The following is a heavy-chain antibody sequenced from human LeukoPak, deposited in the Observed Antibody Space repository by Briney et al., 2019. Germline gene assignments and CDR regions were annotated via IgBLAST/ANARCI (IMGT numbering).Heavy chain of an antibody. J-gene: IGHJ4*02. CDR2: ISYDGSNK. V-gene: IGHV3-30-3*01. Sequence: PGGSLRLSCAASGFTFSSYAMHWVRQAPGKGLEWVAVISYDGSNKYYADSVKGRFTISRDNSKNTLYLQMNSLRAEDTAVYYCARPYYDSSGYYHFWGQGTLVTVSS. CDR1: GFTFSSYA. D-gene: IGHD3-22*01. CDR3: ARPYYDSSGYYHF.